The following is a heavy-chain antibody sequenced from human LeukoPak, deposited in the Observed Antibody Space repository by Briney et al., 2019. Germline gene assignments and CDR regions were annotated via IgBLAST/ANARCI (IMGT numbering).Heavy chain of an antibody. J-gene: IGHJ4*02. D-gene: IGHD3-22*01. Sequence: GRSLRLSCAASGFTFSSYGMHWVRQAPGKGLEWVAVTSYDGSNKYYADSVKGRFTISRDNSKNTLYLQMNSLRAEDTAVYYCAKAFAMIVVAVDYWGQGTLVTVSS. CDR3: AKAFAMIVVAVDY. CDR1: GFTFSSYG. CDR2: TSYDGSNK. V-gene: IGHV3-30*18.